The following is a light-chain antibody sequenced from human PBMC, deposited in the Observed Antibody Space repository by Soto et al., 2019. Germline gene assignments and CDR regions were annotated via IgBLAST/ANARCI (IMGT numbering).Light chain of an antibody. V-gene: IGKV3-20*01. CDR1: QSVSSNY. Sequence: EIVLTQSPGTLSLSPGERATLSCRASQSVSSNYLAWYQQKPGQAPRLLIFAASSRATGIPYRFSGSGSGTDFTLTISRLEPEDFAVYYCQQYGSSPRTFGQGTKLEIK. CDR2: AAS. J-gene: IGKJ2*01. CDR3: QQYGSSPRT.